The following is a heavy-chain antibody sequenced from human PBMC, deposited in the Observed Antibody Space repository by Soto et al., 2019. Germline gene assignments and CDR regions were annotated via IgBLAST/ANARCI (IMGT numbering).Heavy chain of an antibody. J-gene: IGHJ4*02. D-gene: IGHD6-19*01. CDR1: GGSISSGGYY. CDR3: ATLKADEKALNY. CDR2: IYYSGST. V-gene: IGHV4-31*03. Sequence: QVQLQKPGPRLVQPSQTLSLTRTVSGGSISSGGYYWSWIRQHPGQGLVWIGYIYYSGSTYYNPSLKSRVTISIDTSKNHFSLKLNSVTAADTAVYYCATLKADEKALNYWGQGTLVTVSS.